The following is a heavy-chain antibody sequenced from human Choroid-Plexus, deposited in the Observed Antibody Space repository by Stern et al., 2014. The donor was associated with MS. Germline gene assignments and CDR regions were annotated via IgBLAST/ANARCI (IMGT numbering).Heavy chain of an antibody. Sequence: VQLVQSGAEVRKPGASVKVSCNASGYTFTSYAMNWVRQAPGQRLEWMGGINAGTGNTKYSQKFQARVTLTRDTSASTAYMELSSLRSEDTAVYYCAKEGANDCFDYWGQGTLVTVSS. CDR2: INAGTGNT. CDR3: AKEGANDCFDY. J-gene: IGHJ4*02. V-gene: IGHV1-3*01. CDR1: GYTFTSYA.